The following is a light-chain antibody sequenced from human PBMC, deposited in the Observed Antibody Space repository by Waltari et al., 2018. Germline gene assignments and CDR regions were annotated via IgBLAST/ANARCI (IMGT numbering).Light chain of an antibody. CDR3: MQALQTPFT. CDR2: YGS. Sequence: DIVMTQTPLSLPVTLGEPASISCRSSQSLLSSNGYNYLNWYLQKPGQSPQLLIYYGSNRASGFPDRCSGSGSGTDFTLKISRVEAEDVGVYYCMQALQTPFTFGPGTKLDIK. CDR1: QSLLSSNGYNY. J-gene: IGKJ3*01. V-gene: IGKV2-28*01.